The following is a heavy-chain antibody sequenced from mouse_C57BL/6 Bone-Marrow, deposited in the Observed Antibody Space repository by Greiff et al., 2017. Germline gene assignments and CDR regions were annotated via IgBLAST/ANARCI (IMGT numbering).Heavy chain of an antibody. CDR3: ARGGRRWYFDV. Sequence: QVQLKQPGAELVKPGASVKLSCKASGYTFTSYWMHWVKQRPGQGLEWIGMIHPNSGSTNYNEKFKSKATLTVDKSSSTAYMQLSSVTSEDSAVYYCARGGRRWYFDVWGTGTTVTVSS. CDR2: IHPNSGST. CDR1: GYTFTSYW. J-gene: IGHJ1*03. V-gene: IGHV1-64*01.